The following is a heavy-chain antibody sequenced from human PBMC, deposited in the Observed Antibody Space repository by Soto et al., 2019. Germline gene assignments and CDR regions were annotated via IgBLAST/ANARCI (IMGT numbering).Heavy chain of an antibody. CDR1: GGSISSNS. V-gene: IGHV4-59*08. CDR2: IYPI. D-gene: IGHD2-21*01. Sequence: PSETLSLTCTVSGGSISSNSWSWIRQPPGKGLEWIGYIYPINYNPSLKSRVTISMDTSKNQFSLKVTSVTAADTAVYYCARRHRSCGSWYFDRWGQGTLVTFSS. J-gene: IGHJ4*02. CDR3: ARRHRSCGSWYFDR.